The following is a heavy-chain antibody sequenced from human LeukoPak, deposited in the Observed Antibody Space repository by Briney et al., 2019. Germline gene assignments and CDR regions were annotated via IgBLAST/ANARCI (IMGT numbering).Heavy chain of an antibody. V-gene: IGHV3-30-3*01. CDR1: GFTFSSYD. CDR3: AREGYNYFDS. CDR2: ISYDGSNK. J-gene: IGHJ5*01. Sequence: QPGRSLRLSCAASGFTFSSYDMHWVRQAPGKGLEWVAVISYDGSNKYYADSVKGRFTISRDNSKNTLYLQMNSLRADDTAVFYCAREGYNYFDSWGQGTLVTVSS.